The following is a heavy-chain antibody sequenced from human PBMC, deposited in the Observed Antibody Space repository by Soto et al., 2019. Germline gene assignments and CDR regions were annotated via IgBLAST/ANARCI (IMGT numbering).Heavy chain of an antibody. V-gene: IGHV4-4*02. D-gene: IGHD1-26*01. CDR3: ARVSGSYYYGLDV. CDR2: IYHSGST. Sequence: SETLSLTCAVSGGSISSSNWWSWVRQPPGKGLEWIGEIYHSGSTNYNPSLKSRVTISVDKSKNQFSLKLSSVTAADTAVYYCARVSGSYYYGLDVWGQGTTVTVSS. CDR1: GGSISSSNW. J-gene: IGHJ6*02.